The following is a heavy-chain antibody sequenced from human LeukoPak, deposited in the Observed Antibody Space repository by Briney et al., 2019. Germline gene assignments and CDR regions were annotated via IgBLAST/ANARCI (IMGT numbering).Heavy chain of an antibody. CDR3: ARAYCGGDCYPYYYYYGMDV. J-gene: IGHJ6*02. Sequence: GESLQISCKGSGYSFTSYWIGWVRQMPGKGLEWMGIIYPGDSDTRYSPSFQGQVTISADKSISTAYLQWSSLKASDTAMYYCARAYCGGDCYPYYYYYGMDVWGQGTTVTVSS. CDR1: GYSFTSYW. D-gene: IGHD2-21*02. V-gene: IGHV5-51*01. CDR2: IYPGDSDT.